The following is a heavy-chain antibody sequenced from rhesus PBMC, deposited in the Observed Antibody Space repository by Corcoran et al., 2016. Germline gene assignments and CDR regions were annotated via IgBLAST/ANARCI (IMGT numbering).Heavy chain of an antibody. V-gene: IGHV3S25*01. J-gene: IGHJ4*01. D-gene: IGHD2-27*01. CDR3: AKDQCSGIYCYFDY. CDR2: SNSGGGST. CDR1: GFTFSDHY. Sequence: EVQLVESGGGLVQPGGSLRLSCAASGFTFSDHYMDWVRQAPGKGLEWVSASNSGGGSTYYADSVKGRFTISRDNSKNTLSLQMNSLRAEDTAVYYCAKDQCSGIYCYFDYWGQGVLVTVSS.